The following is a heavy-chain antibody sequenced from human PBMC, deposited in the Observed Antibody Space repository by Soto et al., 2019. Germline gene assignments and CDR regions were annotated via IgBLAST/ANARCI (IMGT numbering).Heavy chain of an antibody. V-gene: IGHV1-69*13. Sequence: SVKVSCKASGGTFSSYAISWVRQAPGQGLEWMGGIIPIFGTANYAQKFQGRVTITADESTSTAYMELSSLRSEDTAVYYCAVGHIAVAGKGSFDYWGQGTLVTVSS. CDR1: GGTFSSYA. CDR2: IIPIFGTA. CDR3: AVGHIAVAGKGSFDY. D-gene: IGHD6-19*01. J-gene: IGHJ4*02.